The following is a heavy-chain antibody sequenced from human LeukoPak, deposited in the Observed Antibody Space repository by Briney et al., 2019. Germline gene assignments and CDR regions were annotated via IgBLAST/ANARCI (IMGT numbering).Heavy chain of an antibody. CDR1: GFTFSSYA. V-gene: IGHV3-23*01. CDR3: AKGLWYYYDSSGYVDY. CDR2: ISGSGGST. D-gene: IGHD3-22*01. J-gene: IGHJ4*02. Sequence: GGSLRLSCAASGFTFSSYAMSWVRQAPGKGLERVSAISGSGGSTYYADSVKGRFTISRDNSKNTLYLQMNSLRAEDTAVYYCAKGLWYYYDSSGYVDYWGQGTLVTVSS.